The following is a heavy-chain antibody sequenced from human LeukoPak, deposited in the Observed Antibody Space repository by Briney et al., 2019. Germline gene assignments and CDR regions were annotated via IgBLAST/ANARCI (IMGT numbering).Heavy chain of an antibody. CDR3: ARGARANWFDP. J-gene: IGHJ5*02. CDR1: GYTFTSYD. V-gene: IGHV1-8*03. Sequence: ASVKVSCKASGYTFTSYDINWVRQATGQGLGWMGWMNPNSGNTGYAQKFQGRVTITRNTSISTAYMELSSLRSEDTAVYYCARGARANWFDPWGQGTLVTVSS. CDR2: MNPNSGNT.